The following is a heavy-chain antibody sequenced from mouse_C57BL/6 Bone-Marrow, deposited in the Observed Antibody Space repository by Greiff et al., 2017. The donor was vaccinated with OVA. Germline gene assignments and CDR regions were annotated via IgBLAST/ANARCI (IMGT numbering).Heavy chain of an antibody. CDR1: GYTFTDYY. CDR3: ARGTVVDGYYFDY. Sequence: VQRVESGPELVKPGASVKISCKASGYTFTDYYINWVKQRPGQGLEWIGWIYPGSGNTKYNEKFKGKATLTVDTSSSTAYMQLSSLTSEDSAVYFCARGTVVDGYYFDYWGQGTTLTVSS. D-gene: IGHD1-1*01. CDR2: IYPGSGNT. J-gene: IGHJ2*01. V-gene: IGHV1-84*01.